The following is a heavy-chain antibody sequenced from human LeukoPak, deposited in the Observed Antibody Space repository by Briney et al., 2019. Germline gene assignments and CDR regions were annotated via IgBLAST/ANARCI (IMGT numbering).Heavy chain of an antibody. J-gene: IGHJ4*02. D-gene: IGHD6-13*01. CDR1: GGTFSSYA. Sequence: EASVKVSCKASGGTFSSYAISWVRQAPGQGLEWMGGIIPIFGTANYAQKFQGRVTTTADKSTSTAYMELSSLRSEDTAVYYCAGDSLAAAGEQLDYWGQGTLVTVSS. V-gene: IGHV1-69*06. CDR2: IIPIFGTA. CDR3: AGDSLAAAGEQLDY.